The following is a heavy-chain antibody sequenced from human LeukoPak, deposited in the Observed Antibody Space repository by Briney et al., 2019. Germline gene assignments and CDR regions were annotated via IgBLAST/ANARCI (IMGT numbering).Heavy chain of an antibody. D-gene: IGHD3-3*01. Sequence: SETLSLTCTVSGGSISSYYWSWIRQPPGEGLEWIGFIYHSGTTNYSPSLKSRVTISVDTSKNQFSLKLSSVTAADTAVYYCARTRFLEWSLYSYYFDYWGQGTLVTVSS. CDR2: IYHSGTT. CDR3: ARTRFLEWSLYSYYFDY. CDR1: GGSISSYY. J-gene: IGHJ4*02. V-gene: IGHV4-59*08.